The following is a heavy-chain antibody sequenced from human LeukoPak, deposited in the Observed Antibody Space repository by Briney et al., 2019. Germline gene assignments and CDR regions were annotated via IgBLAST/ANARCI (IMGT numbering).Heavy chain of an antibody. J-gene: IGHJ4*02. CDR1: GYTFTGYY. V-gene: IGHV1-2*02. CDR3: ARVPQDIVVVPAAREDY. Sequence: ASVKVSCKASGYTFTGYYMHWVRQAPGQGLEWMGWINPNSGGTNYAQKFQGRVTMTRDTSISTAYMELSRLRSDDTAVYYCARVPQDIVVVPAAREDYWGQGTLVTVSS. CDR2: INPNSGGT. D-gene: IGHD2-2*01.